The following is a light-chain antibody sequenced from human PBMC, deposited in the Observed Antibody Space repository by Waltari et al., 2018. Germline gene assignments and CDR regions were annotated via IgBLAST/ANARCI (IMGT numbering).Light chain of an antibody. CDR1: QGISDW. J-gene: IGKJ2*03. V-gene: IGKV1-33*01. Sequence: DIQMTQSPSSLSASVGDRVTITCRASQGISDWLSWYQQKPGKAPKLLIYRASNLETGVPSIFSGSGSGTDFTLTISSLQPEDIATYYCQQHDNSPYSFGQGTKVEIK. CDR2: RAS. CDR3: QQHDNSPYS.